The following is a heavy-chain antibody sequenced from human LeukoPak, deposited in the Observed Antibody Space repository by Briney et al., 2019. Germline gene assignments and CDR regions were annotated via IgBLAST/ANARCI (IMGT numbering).Heavy chain of an antibody. CDR1: GYSFTSYW. Sequence: GESLKISCRGSGYSFTSYWIGWGRQMPGKGLEWMGIIYPGDSDTRYNPSFQGQVTISADKSISTTYLQLISLKASDTAMYYCARLNVVVADDGFEIWGQGTMLTVSS. CDR2: IYPGDSDT. D-gene: IGHD2-2*01. CDR3: ARLNVVVADDGFEI. J-gene: IGHJ3*02. V-gene: IGHV5-51*01.